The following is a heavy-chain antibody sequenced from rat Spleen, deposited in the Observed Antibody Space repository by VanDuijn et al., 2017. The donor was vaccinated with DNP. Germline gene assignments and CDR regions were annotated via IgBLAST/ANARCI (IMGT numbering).Heavy chain of an antibody. D-gene: IGHD2-1*01. CDR3: TITSGYFDY. Sequence: EVQLVETGGGLVQPGRSLKLSCVASGFTFSNYDMAWVRQAPTKGLEWVASITNSGGSTYYRDSVKGRFTISRDNAKSTLYLQMDSLRSEDTATYYCTITSGYFDYWGQGVMVTVSS. J-gene: IGHJ2*01. CDR2: ITNSGGST. V-gene: IGHV5-27*01. CDR1: GFTFSNYD.